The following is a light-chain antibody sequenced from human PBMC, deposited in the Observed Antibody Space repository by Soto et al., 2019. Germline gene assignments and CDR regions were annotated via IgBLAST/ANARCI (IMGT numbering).Light chain of an antibody. J-gene: IGKJ1*01. Sequence: EIVLTQSPGTLSLSPGERATLSCRASQSVSSSYLAWYQQKPGQAPRLLIYGASSRATGIPDRFSGSGSGTDFTLTISRXEPEDFAVYYCQQYGSSPRTFGQGTKVDIK. CDR2: GAS. V-gene: IGKV3-20*01. CDR1: QSVSSSY. CDR3: QQYGSSPRT.